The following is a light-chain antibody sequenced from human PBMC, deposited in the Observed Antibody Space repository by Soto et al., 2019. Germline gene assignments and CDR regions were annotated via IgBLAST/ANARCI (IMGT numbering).Light chain of an antibody. J-gene: IGLJ2*01. CDR1: SSDVGGYNY. CDR3: CSYAGSYTLV. CDR2: DVS. Sequence: QSALTQPRSVSGSPGQSVTISCTGTSSDVGGYNYVSWYQQHPGKAPTLIIYDVSKRPSGVPDRFSGYKSGNTASLTISGHQAEDEADYFCCSYAGSYTLVFGGGTELTVL. V-gene: IGLV2-11*01.